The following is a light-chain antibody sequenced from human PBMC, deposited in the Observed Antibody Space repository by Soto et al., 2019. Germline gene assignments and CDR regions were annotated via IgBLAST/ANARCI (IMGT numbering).Light chain of an antibody. CDR3: QQYNNRWT. V-gene: IGKV3-15*01. J-gene: IGKJ1*01. CDR1: QSVSSN. CDR2: GAS. Sequence: EIVMTQSPATLSVSPGERATLSCRASQSVSSNLAWYQQKPGQAPRLLIYGASTTATGIPARFSGGGSGTDFTLTISSLESEDFDGYYCQQYNNRWTFGQGTQVEIK.